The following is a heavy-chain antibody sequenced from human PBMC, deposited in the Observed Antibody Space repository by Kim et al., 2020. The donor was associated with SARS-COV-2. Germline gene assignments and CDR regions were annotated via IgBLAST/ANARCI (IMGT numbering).Heavy chain of an antibody. V-gene: IGHV1-18*01. D-gene: IGHD1-26*01. CDR1: GYTFTSYG. J-gene: IGHJ6*02. CDR3: ARDRHHSGSYYYYYGMDV. Sequence: ASVKVSCKASGYTFTSYGISWVRQAPGQGLEWMGWISAYNGNTNYAQKLQGRVTMTTDTSTSTAYMELRSLRSDDTAVYYCARDRHHSGSYYYYYGMDVWGQGTTVTVSS. CDR2: ISAYNGNT.